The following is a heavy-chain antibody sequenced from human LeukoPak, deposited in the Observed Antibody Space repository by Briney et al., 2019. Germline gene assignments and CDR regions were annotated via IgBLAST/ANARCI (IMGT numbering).Heavy chain of an antibody. CDR3: ARGLGYGGNSSY. V-gene: IGHV4-34*01. D-gene: IGHD4-23*01. Sequence: SETLSLTCAAYGGSFSGYYWSWIRQPPGKGLEWIGEINHSGSTNYNPSLKSRVTISVDTSKNQFSLKLSSVTAADTAVYYCARGLGYGGNSSYWGQGTLVTVSS. CDR1: GGSFSGYY. J-gene: IGHJ4*02. CDR2: INHSGST.